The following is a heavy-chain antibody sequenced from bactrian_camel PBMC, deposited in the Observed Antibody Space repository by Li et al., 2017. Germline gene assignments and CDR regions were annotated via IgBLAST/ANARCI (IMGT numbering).Heavy chain of an antibody. Sequence: HVQLVESGGGSVQAGGTLRLSCVASVSTATLNAMGWFRQGPGKEREGVAALSSGVVTYCADFVKGRFTLSRDNAKNTVYLQMDSLRTEDTAMYYCSNSFTGASNRGQGTQVTVS. CDR1: VSTATLNA. D-gene: IGHD7*01. J-gene: IGHJ4*01. CDR3: SNSFTGASN. V-gene: IGHV3S53*01. CDR2: LSSGVVT.